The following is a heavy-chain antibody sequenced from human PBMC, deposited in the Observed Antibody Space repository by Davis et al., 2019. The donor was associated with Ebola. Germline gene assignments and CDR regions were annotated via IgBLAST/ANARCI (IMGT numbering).Heavy chain of an antibody. CDR3: ARAGWELLRDWYFDL. CDR1: GYTLTDLS. Sequence: ASVNVSRKVSGYTLTDLSMHWVRQAPGKGLEWMGGFDPEDGETIYAQKFQGRVTMTEATSTDTAYMELSSLRSEDTAVYYCARAGWELLRDWYFDLWGRGTLVTVSS. D-gene: IGHD1-26*01. CDR2: FDPEDGET. J-gene: IGHJ2*01. V-gene: IGHV1-24*01.